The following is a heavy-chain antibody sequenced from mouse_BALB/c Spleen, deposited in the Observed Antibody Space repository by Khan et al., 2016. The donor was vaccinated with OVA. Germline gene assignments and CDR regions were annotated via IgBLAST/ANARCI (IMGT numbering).Heavy chain of an antibody. CDR1: GFTFSSNT. D-gene: IGHD1-2*01. CDR3: ARIPTFSTTAREY. Sequence: EVELVESGGGLVQPGGSLKLSCAASGFTFSSNTMSWVRQTPEKRLEWVAYITNGGGNTYYPDTVKGRFTISRDNAKNTLYLQMSSLKSEDTAMYYCARIPTFSTTAREYWGQGTSVTGSS. CDR2: ITNGGGNT. V-gene: IGHV5-12-2*01. J-gene: IGHJ4*01.